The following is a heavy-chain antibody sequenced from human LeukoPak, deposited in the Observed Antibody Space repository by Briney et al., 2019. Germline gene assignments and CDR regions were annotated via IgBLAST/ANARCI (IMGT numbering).Heavy chain of an antibody. J-gene: IGHJ6*03. D-gene: IGHD3-10*01. CDR1: GGTFSSYA. CDR3: ARSLLFGELLYGEYYYYYYMDV. CDR2: IIPIFGTA. V-gene: IGHV1-69*05. Sequence: ASVKVSCKASGGTFSSYAISWVRQAPGQGLEWMGGIIPIFGTANYAQKFQGRVTITTDESTSTAYMELSSLRSEDTAVYYCARSLLFGELLYGEYYYYYYMDVWGKGTTVTVSS.